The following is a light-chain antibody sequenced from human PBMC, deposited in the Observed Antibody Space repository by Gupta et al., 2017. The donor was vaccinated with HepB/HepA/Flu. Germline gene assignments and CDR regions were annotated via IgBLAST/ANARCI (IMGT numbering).Light chain of an antibody. CDR3: QQFNSYPIT. V-gene: IGKV1-9*01. CDR2: TAS. Sequence: DIQLTQSPSFLSASVGDRVTITCRASQDINSYFIWYQQKPGKAPNLIIYTASTLQGGVPSRFSCSGSGTEFTLTISIRQPEDFETYYCQQFNSYPITFGQGTRLDIK. J-gene: IGKJ5*01. CDR1: QDINSY.